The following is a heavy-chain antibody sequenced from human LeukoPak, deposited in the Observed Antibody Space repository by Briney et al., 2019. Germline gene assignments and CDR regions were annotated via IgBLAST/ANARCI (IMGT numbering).Heavy chain of an antibody. D-gene: IGHD6-13*01. CDR1: GGTFSSYA. J-gene: IGHJ4*02. Sequence: ASVTVSCTASGGTFSSYAISWVRQAPGQGLEWMGGIIPIFGTANYAQKFQGRVTNTADESTSTAYMELSSLRSEDTAVYYCAREGSAAVSGLDYWGQGTLVTVSS. V-gene: IGHV1-69*13. CDR2: IIPIFGTA. CDR3: AREGSAAVSGLDY.